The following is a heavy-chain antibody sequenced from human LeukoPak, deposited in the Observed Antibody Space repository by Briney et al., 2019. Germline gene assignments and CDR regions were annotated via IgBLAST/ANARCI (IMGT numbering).Heavy chain of an antibody. V-gene: IGHV1-2*02. Sequence: ASVKVSCKASGYAFTGYFMHWVRQAPGQGLEWVGWINPNSGGTNYAQKFQGRVTMTRDTSISTAYMELSSLRSEDTAVYYCARGPLRFDPWGQGTLVTVSS. CDR3: ARGPLRFDP. CDR1: GYAFTGYF. CDR2: INPNSGGT. J-gene: IGHJ5*02.